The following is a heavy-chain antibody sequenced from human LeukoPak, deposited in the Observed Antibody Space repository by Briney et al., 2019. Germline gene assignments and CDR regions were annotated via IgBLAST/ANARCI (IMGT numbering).Heavy chain of an antibody. CDR1: GGSFSGYY. J-gene: IGHJ5*02. CDR3: ARGIRSIAARPSWFDP. D-gene: IGHD6-6*01. Sequence: SETLSLTCAVYGGSFSGYYWSWIRQPPGKGLEWIGSIYYSGSTYYNPSLKSRVTISVDTSKNQFSLKLSSVTAADTAVYYCARGIRSIAARPSWFDPWGQGTLVTVSS. CDR2: IYYSGST. V-gene: IGHV4-34*01.